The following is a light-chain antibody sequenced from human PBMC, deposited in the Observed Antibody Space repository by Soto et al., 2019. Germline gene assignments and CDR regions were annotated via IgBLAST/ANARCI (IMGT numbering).Light chain of an antibody. CDR3: SSYTSSSTV. CDR1: SSDVGGYNY. V-gene: IGLV2-14*01. Sequence: QSTLTQPACVSGSPGQSITISSTGTSSDVGGYNYVSWYQQHPGKAPKLMIYDVSNRPSGVSNRFSGSKSGNTASLTISGLQAEDEADYYCSSYTSSSTVFGGGTKVTVL. J-gene: IGLJ2*01. CDR2: DVS.